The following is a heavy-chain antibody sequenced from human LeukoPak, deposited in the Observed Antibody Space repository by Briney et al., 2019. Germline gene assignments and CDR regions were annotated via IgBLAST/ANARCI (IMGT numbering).Heavy chain of an antibody. CDR2: INHSGST. D-gene: IGHD6-13*01. Sequence: SETLSLTCAVYGGSFSGYYWSWIRQPPGEGLEWIGEINHSGSTNYNPSLKSRVTISVDTSKNQFSLKLSSVTAADTAVYYCARYARGYSSSWYRRGYYFDYWGQGTLVTVSS. V-gene: IGHV4-34*01. CDR3: ARYARGYSSSWYRRGYYFDY. CDR1: GGSFSGYY. J-gene: IGHJ4*02.